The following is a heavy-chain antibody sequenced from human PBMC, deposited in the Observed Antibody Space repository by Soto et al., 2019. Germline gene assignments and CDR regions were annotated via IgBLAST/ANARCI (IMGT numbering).Heavy chain of an antibody. J-gene: IGHJ5*02. CDR3: ASHRRRGRSSWYGVDP. CDR1: GDSISSSNYF. Sequence: SETLSLTCTVSGDSISSSNYFWGWIRQPPGKGLEWIGTIFYSGSTYYNPSLKSRVTISVDTSKNQFSLKLTSVSATDTAVYYCASHRRRGRSSWYGVDPWGKGTLLTVSS. CDR2: IFYSGST. D-gene: IGHD6-13*01. V-gene: IGHV4-39*07.